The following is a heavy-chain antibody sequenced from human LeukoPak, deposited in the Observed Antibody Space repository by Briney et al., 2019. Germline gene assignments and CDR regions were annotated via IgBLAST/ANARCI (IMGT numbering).Heavy chain of an antibody. J-gene: IGHJ6*03. D-gene: IGHD2-15*01. CDR1: GGSFSGYY. CDR2: INHSGST. V-gene: IGHV4-34*01. CDR3: ARSVEGYCRGGSCYYYSYYMDV. Sequence: SETLSLTCAVYGGSFSGYYWSWIRQPPGKGLEWIGEINHSGSTNYNPSLKSRVTISVDTSKNQFSLKLSSVTAADTAVYYCARSVEGYCRGGSCYYYSYYMDVWAKGSRSPSP.